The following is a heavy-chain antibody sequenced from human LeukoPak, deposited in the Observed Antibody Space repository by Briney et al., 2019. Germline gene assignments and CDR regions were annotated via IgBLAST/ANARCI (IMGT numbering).Heavy chain of an antibody. J-gene: IGHJ6*02. D-gene: IGHD2-15*01. CDR1: GGTFSSYA. V-gene: IGHV1-69*04. Sequence: SVKVSCKASGGTFSSYAISWVRQAPGQGLEWMGRIIPILGIANYAQKFQGRVTITADKSTSTAYMELSSLRSEDTAVYYCARDLLEDIVVVVAALNYYYYYGMDVWGQGTTVTVSS. CDR3: ARDLLEDIVVVVAALNYYYYYGMDV. CDR2: IIPILGIA.